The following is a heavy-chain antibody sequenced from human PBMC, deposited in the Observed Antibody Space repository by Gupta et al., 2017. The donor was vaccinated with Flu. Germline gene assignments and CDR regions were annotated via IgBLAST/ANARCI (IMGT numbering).Heavy chain of an antibody. V-gene: IGHV3-23*01. CDR3: ATSGGYCSTSTCWYDFDY. CDR1: GFTFGSFA. CDR2: ISGSGDRS. J-gene: IGHJ4*02. Sequence: EVQLLESGGGLVQPGGSLRLSCAASGFTFGSFAMSWVRQAPGKGLEWVSGISGSGDRSYYADSVQGRLTISRDNSKSTLYLQMNSLRAEDTALYYCATSGGYCSTSTCWYDFDYWGQGTLVTVSS. D-gene: IGHD2-2*01.